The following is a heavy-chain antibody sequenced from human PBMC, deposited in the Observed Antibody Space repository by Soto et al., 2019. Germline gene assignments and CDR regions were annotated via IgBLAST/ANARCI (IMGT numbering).Heavy chain of an antibody. CDR2: ISGSGGNA. Sequence: EVQLLESGGGLVQPGGSLRLSCAASGFTFSSYAMSWVRQALGKGLECVSAISGSGGNAYYADSVRGRFTISRDNSKNTLYLQMNNLRVKDTAVYYFANGGWSQSGNHHRWGQGTPVTVSS. CDR1: GFTFSSYA. V-gene: IGHV3-23*01. J-gene: IGHJ5*02. D-gene: IGHD2-15*01. CDR3: ANGGWSQSGNHHR.